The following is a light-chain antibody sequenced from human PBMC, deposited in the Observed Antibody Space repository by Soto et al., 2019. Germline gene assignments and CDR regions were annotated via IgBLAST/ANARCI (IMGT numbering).Light chain of an antibody. CDR1: QSLLHSNGSTY. J-gene: IGKJ1*01. CDR2: KVS. CDR3: MQGTHWPRT. Sequence: DILMTQSRLSLPFTPGERASISCRSSQSLLHSNGSTYLNWFQQRSGQSPRRLIYKVSNRDSGVPDRFSGSGSGANFTLNISRVEAEDVGVYYCMQGTHWPRTFGQGTKVDIK. V-gene: IGKV2-30*02.